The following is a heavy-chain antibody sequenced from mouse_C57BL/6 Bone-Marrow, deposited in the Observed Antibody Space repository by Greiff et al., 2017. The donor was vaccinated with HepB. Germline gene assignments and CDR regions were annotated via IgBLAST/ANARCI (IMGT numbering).Heavy chain of an antibody. Sequence: QVQLKESGAELVKPGASVKMSCKASGYTFTTYPIEWMKQNHGKSLEWIGNFHPYNDDTKYNEKFKGKATLTVEKSSSTVYLELSRLTSDDSAVYYCARGGTGSYWYFDVWGTGTTVTVSS. CDR2: FHPYNDDT. J-gene: IGHJ1*03. D-gene: IGHD2-2*01. CDR3: ARGGTGSYWYFDV. CDR1: GYTFTTYP. V-gene: IGHV1-47*01.